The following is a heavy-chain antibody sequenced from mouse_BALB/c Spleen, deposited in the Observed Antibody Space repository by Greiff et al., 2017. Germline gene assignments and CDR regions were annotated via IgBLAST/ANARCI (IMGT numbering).Heavy chain of an antibody. Sequence: QVQLQQPGAELVRPGASVKLSCKASGYTFTSYWINWVKQRPGQGLEWIGNIYPSDSYTNYNQKFKDKATLTVDKSSSTAYMQLSSPTSEDSAVYYCTRSRGKVDWYFDVWGAGTTVTVSA. D-gene: IGHD1-3*01. V-gene: IGHV1-69*02. CDR3: TRSRGKVDWYFDV. CDR1: GYTFTSYW. CDR2: IYPSDSYT. J-gene: IGHJ1*01.